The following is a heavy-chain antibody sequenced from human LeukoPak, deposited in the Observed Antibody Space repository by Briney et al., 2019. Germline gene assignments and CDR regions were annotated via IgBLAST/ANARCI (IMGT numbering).Heavy chain of an antibody. CDR2: INTNTRNP. J-gene: IGHJ4*02. Sequence: APVKVSRKASGYTFTRHAMNWVRQAPGQGLEWMGWINTNTRNPTYAQGFTGRFVFSLDTSVSTAYLQINSLKAEDTAVYYCARGGSAGVVWGQGTLVTVSS. D-gene: IGHD2-15*01. CDR3: ARGGSAGVV. V-gene: IGHV7-4-1*02. CDR1: GYTFTRHA.